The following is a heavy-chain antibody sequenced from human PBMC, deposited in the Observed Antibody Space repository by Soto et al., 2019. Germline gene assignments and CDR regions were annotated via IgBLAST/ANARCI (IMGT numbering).Heavy chain of an antibody. CDR1: GFTFSSYA. D-gene: IGHD6-13*01. V-gene: IGHV3-23*01. Sequence: GGSLRLSCAASGFTFSSYAVSWVRQAPGKGLEWVSAISAGGGSTYYADSVKGRFTISRDNSKSTLYLQMDSLRAEDTAVYYCAKSYSSSWAPFDYWGQGTLVTVSS. CDR3: AKSYSSSWAPFDY. CDR2: ISAGGGST. J-gene: IGHJ4*02.